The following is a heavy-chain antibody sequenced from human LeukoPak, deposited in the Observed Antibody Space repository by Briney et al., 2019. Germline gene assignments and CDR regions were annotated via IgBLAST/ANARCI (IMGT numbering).Heavy chain of an antibody. CDR3: ARDRAHDY. Sequence: ASVKVSCKAFGYTFTSYDINWVRQATGQGLEWMGWMNPNSGNTGYAQKFQGRVTITRDTSASTAYMELSSLRSEDTAVYYCARDRAHDYWGQGTLVTVSS. CDR2: MNPNSGNT. J-gene: IGHJ4*02. CDR1: GYTFTSYD. D-gene: IGHD1-26*01. V-gene: IGHV1-8*01.